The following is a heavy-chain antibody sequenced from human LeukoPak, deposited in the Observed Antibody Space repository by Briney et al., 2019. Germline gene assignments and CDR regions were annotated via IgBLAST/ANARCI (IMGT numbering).Heavy chain of an antibody. J-gene: IGHJ4*02. CDR2: LNPSGGT. CDR1: GYTFSIYN. CDR3: AREGVAGTGLDF. V-gene: IGHV1-46*01. D-gene: IGHD6-13*01. Sequence: ASVKVSCKASGYTFSIYNMHWVRQAPGQGLEWVGILNPSGGTSYAQNLQGRITVTRDTSTSTLYMELSSLRSEDTAVYYCAREGVAGTGLDFWGQGTLVTVSS.